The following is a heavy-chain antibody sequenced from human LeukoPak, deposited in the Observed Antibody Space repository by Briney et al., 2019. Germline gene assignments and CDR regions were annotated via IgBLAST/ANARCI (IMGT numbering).Heavy chain of an antibody. V-gene: IGHV4-39*01. CDR3: ARFSPSSDFQFAFDY. CDR1: GGSISRSSYY. D-gene: IGHD2-21*02. CDR2: IFYGGSS. Sequence: SETLSLTCTVSGGSISRSSYYWGWIRQPPGKGLEWIGSIFYGGSSYYNPSLKSRVTISVDTSKNQFSLKLSSVTAADTAVYYCARFSPSSDFQFAFDYWGRGTLVTVSS. J-gene: IGHJ4*02.